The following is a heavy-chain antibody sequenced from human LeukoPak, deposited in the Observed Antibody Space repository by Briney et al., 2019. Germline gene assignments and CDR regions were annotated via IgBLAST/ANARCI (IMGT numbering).Heavy chain of an antibody. CDR3: ATHYVDTAMVPTGVFDY. CDR1: GGSFSGYY. Sequence: NPSETLSLTCAVYGGSFSGYYWSWIRQPPGKGLEWIGEINHSGSTNYNPSLKSRVTISVDTSKNQFSLKLSSVTAADTAVYYCATHYVDTAMVPTGVFDYWGQGTLVTVSS. J-gene: IGHJ4*02. CDR2: INHSGST. V-gene: IGHV4-34*01. D-gene: IGHD5-18*01.